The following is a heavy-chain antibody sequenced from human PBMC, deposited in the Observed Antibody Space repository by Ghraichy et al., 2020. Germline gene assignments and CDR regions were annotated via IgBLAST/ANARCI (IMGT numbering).Heavy chain of an antibody. CDR1: GFTFSSHG. D-gene: IGHD1-26*01. J-gene: IGHJ4*02. Sequence: GGSLRLSCAASGFTFSSHGMEWVRQAPGQGLEWVSTISVTGSHIFYADAVKDRFTISRDDARNSLYLQMDSLRVEDTAVYYCAREASPGDWGQGTLVTVSS. CDR2: ISVTGSHI. V-gene: IGHV3-21*01. CDR3: AREASPGD.